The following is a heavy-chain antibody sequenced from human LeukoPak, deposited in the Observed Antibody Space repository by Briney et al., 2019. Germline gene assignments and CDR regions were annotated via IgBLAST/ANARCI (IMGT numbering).Heavy chain of an antibody. J-gene: IGHJ4*02. D-gene: IGHD2-15*01. V-gene: IGHV1-18*01. CDR1: GYTFTSYG. CDR3: ARDERSSCSGGGCYYFGY. CDR2: ISGYNGNT. Sequence: ASVKVSCKASGYTFTSYGISWVRQAPGQGLEWVGWISGYNGNTNSARKLQDRVTMTTDTSTNTAYMELRSLISDDTAVYYCARDERSSCSGGGCYYFGYWGQGTLVTVSP.